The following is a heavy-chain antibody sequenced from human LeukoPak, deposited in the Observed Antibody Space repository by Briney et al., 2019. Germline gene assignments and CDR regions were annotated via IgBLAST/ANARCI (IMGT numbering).Heavy chain of an antibody. V-gene: IGHV3-74*01. J-gene: IGHJ3*01. D-gene: IGHD6-13*01. CDR3: AREEHRLAEAGTSAFDL. CDR1: GFTFSENW. CDR2: INRDGGLT. Sequence: GGSVRLSCVASGFTFSENWRHWVRQAPGKGLAWVSHINRDGGLTNYADSVKGRFTISRDNARNTVYLQMSSLRVEDTAIYFCAREEHRLAEAGTSAFDLGGQGTLVTVSP.